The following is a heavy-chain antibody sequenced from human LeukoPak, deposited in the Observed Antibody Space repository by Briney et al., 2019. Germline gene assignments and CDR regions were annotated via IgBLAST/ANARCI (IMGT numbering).Heavy chain of an antibody. J-gene: IGHJ4*02. D-gene: IGHD1-26*01. V-gene: IGHV3-74*01. CDR3: ARANSGSYYTDY. CDR1: GFTFSSYW. CDR2: INSDGSST. Sequence: GGSPRLSCAASGFTFSSYWMHWVRQAPGKGLVWVSRINSDGSSTSYADSVKGRFTISRDNAKNTLYLQMNSLRAEDTAVYYCARANSGSYYTDYWGQGTLVTVSS.